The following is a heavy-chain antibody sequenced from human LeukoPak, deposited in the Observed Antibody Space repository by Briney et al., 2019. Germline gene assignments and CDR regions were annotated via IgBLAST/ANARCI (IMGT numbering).Heavy chain of an antibody. J-gene: IGHJ3*01. D-gene: IGHD2-8*02. CDR1: GYTFGDYY. V-gene: IGHV1-2*02. CDR2: ISPNSGGT. Sequence: ASVKVSCKASGYTFGDYYMHWVRQAPGQGLEWMGWISPNSGGTHFAQKFQGRVTMTRETSITTAYMELSRLISNDTAVYYCARARITSTPGGLDAIDFLGQGTMVTVSS. CDR3: ARARITSTPGGLDAIDF.